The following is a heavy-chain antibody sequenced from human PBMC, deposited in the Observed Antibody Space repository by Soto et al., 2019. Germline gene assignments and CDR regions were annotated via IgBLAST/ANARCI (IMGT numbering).Heavy chain of an antibody. V-gene: IGHV6-1*01. D-gene: IGHD6-6*01. Sequence: SHTLSLTCAISGDSVSSNSAALNWIRQSPSRGLEWLGRTYYRSKWYNDYAVSVKSRITINPDTSKNQFSLQLNSVTPEDTAVYYCARDLRLYYSSSQRAYYYGMDVWGQGTTVTV. CDR3: ARDLRLYYSSSQRAYYYGMDV. CDR1: GDSVSSNSAA. J-gene: IGHJ6*02. CDR2: TYYRSKWYN.